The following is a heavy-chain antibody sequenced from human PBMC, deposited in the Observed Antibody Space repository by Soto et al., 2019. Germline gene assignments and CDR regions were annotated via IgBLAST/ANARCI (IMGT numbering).Heavy chain of an antibody. J-gene: IGHJ6*02. Sequence: SETLSLTCTVSGGSISSGDHYWSWIRQTPGKGLEWIGYIYYSGSTSYNPSLRSRVTISVDTSKNQFSLSLRSVTVADTAVYYCARDEDPYYYCGMDVWGQGTTVTVSS. V-gene: IGHV4-30-4*01. CDR1: GGSISSGDHY. CDR2: IYYSGST. CDR3: ARDEDPYYYCGMDV.